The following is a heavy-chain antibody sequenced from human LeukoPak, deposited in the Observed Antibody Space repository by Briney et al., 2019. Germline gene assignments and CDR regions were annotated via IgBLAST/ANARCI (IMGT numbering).Heavy chain of an antibody. J-gene: IGHJ4*02. CDR1: GYSFPNYR. CDR3: ARRNATGYPD. Sequence: GESLKISCKGSGYSFPNYRLGWVRQMPREGLEWMGIIYPGDTDTRYSPSFQGQVTISADKSISTAYLQWSSLKASDTAMYYCARRNATGYPDWGQGTLVTVSS. D-gene: IGHD3-9*01. CDR2: IYPGDTDT. V-gene: IGHV5-51*01.